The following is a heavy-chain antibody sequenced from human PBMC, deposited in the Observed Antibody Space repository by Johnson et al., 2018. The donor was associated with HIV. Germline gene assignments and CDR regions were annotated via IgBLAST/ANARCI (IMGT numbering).Heavy chain of an antibody. CDR1: GFTFDDYA. D-gene: IGHD3-10*01. CDR3: AKDSDTFYFGSGDGFDI. V-gene: IGHV3-9*01. Sequence: VQLVESGGGLVQPGRSLRLSCAASGFTFDDYAMHWVRQAPGKGLEWVSGISWNSGSIGYADSVKGRFTISRDNAKNSLYLQMNSLRAEDTAFYYCAKDSDTFYFGSGDGFDIWGRGTMVTVSS. CDR2: ISWNSGSI. J-gene: IGHJ3*02.